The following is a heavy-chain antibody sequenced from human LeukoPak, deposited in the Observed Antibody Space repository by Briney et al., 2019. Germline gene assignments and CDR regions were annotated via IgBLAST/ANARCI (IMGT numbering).Heavy chain of an antibody. CDR1: GFTFSSYG. Sequence: GGSLRLSCEASGFTFSSYGMSWVRQAPGKGLEWVSVISGSGDSTYYADSVEGRCTSSRDNSKDALYLQMNSLRAEDTAVYYCARVGYSGYDYDYWGQGTLVTVSS. D-gene: IGHD5-12*01. V-gene: IGHV3-23*01. CDR3: ARVGYSGYDYDY. J-gene: IGHJ4*02. CDR2: ISGSGDST.